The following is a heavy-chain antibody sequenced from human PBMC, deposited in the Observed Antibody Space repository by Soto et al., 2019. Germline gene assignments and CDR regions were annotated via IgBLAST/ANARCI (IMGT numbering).Heavy chain of an antibody. CDR1: GASISGFY. CDR2: IYATGTT. V-gene: IGHV4-4*07. Sequence: NLSETLSLTCTVSGASISGFYWSWIRKSAGKGLEWIGRIYATGTTDYNPSLKSRVMMSVDTSKKQFPLKLRSVTAADTAVYYCVRDGTKTLRDWFDPWGQG. J-gene: IGHJ5*02. D-gene: IGHD1-1*01. CDR3: VRDGTKTLRDWFDP.